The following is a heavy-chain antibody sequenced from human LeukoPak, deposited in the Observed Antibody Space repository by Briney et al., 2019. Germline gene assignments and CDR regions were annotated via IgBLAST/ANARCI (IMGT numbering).Heavy chain of an antibody. CDR3: AGGYCTSSSCYNDY. CDR1: GLTFSTYA. V-gene: IGHV3-30*04. Sequence: PGGSLRLSCVTSGLTFSTYALHWVRQAPGKGLEWVATMSFDVNNKYYADSVRGRFTISRDNSKNTLYLQMNSLRAEDTAVYSCAGGYCTSSSCYNDYWGQGTLVTVSS. J-gene: IGHJ4*02. D-gene: IGHD2-2*02. CDR2: MSFDVNNK.